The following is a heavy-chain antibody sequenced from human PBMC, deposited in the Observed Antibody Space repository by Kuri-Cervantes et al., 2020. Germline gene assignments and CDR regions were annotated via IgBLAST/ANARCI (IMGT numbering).Heavy chain of an antibody. CDR3: ARDGMAPHYYDSSGYSLWHFDY. V-gene: IGHV1-8*02. CDR2: IDPNSGNT. CDR1: GYTLSGYY. Sequence: ASVKVSCKASGYTLSGYYMHWVRQAPGQGLEWMGWIDPNSGNTGYAQKFQGRVTMTRNTSISTAYMELSSLRSEDTAVYYCARDGMAPHYYDSSGYSLWHFDYWGQGTLVTVSS. J-gene: IGHJ4*02. D-gene: IGHD3-22*01.